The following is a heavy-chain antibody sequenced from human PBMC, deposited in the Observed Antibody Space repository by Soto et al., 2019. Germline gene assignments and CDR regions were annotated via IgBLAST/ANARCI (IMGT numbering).Heavy chain of an antibody. V-gene: IGHV4-39*01. J-gene: IGHJ4*02. D-gene: IGHD6-6*01. CDR2: IYNSGST. CDR3: ARFTAGEYSSSH. CDR1: GGSISSSSYY. Sequence: PSETLSLTCTVSGGSISSSSYYWGWIRQPPGKGLEWIGSIYNSGSTYYNPSLKSRVTKSVDTSKNQNSLKLSSETAVDTAVYYCARFTAGEYSSSHWGQGTLVTVSS.